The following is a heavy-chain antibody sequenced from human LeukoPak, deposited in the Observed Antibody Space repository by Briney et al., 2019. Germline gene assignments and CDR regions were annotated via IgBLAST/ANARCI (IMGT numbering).Heavy chain of an antibody. D-gene: IGHD6-13*01. Sequence: ASVKVSCKASGYTFTDYYVYWVRQAPGQGLEWMGWINPKNGGTRYAQKSQGWVTVSRDTSISTAYMELSTLKSDDTAVYYCARGRGVTTAGTSWFDPWGQGTLDIVSS. CDR3: ARGRGVTTAGTSWFDP. CDR2: INPKNGGT. CDR1: GYTFTDYY. V-gene: IGHV1-2*04. J-gene: IGHJ5*02.